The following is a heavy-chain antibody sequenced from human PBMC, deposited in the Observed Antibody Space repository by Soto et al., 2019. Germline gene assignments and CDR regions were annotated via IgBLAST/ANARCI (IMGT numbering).Heavy chain of an antibody. CDR3: ARVRQRFLEWFAHFYYYYGMDV. CDR2: INHSGST. V-gene: IGHV4-34*01. J-gene: IGHJ6*02. Sequence: SETLSLTCAVYGGSFSGYYWSWIRQPPGKGLEWIGEINHSGSTNYNPSLKSRVTISVDTSKNQFSLKLSSVTAADTAVYYCARVRQRFLEWFAHFYYYYGMDVWGQGTMVTVSS. D-gene: IGHD3-3*01. CDR1: GGSFSGYY.